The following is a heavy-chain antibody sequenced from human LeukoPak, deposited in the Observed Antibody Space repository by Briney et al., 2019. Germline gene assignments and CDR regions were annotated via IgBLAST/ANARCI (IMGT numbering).Heavy chain of an antibody. Sequence: PSETLSLTCTVSGGSISSYYWSWIRQPAGKGLEWIGRIYTSGSTNYNPSLKSRVTISVDTSKNQFSLKLSSVTAADTAVYYCARHKGIAAAGGWFDPWGQGTLVTVSS. CDR3: ARHKGIAAAGGWFDP. CDR2: IYTSGST. D-gene: IGHD6-13*01. V-gene: IGHV4-4*07. J-gene: IGHJ5*02. CDR1: GGSISSYY.